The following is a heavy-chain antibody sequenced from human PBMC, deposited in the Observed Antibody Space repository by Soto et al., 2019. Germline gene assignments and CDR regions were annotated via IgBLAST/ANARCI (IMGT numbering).Heavy chain of an antibody. CDR2: IWYDGSNK. V-gene: IGHV3-33*01. D-gene: IGHD6-19*01. Sequence: GGSLRLSCAASGFTFSSYGMHWVRQAPGKGLEWVAVIWYDGSNKYYADSVKGRFTISRDNSKNTLYLQMNSLRAEDTAVYYCARVQAVAGVYYYYGMDVWGQGTTVTVSS. J-gene: IGHJ6*02. CDR3: ARVQAVAGVYYYYGMDV. CDR1: GFTFSSYG.